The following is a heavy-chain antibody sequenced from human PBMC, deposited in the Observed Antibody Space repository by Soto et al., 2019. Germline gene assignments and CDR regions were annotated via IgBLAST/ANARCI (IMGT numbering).Heavy chain of an antibody. CDR2: IYYSGST. CDR1: GGSVSSGSYY. Sequence: SETLSLTCTVSGGSVSSGSYYWSWIRQPPGKGLEWIGYIYYSGSTNYNPSLKSRVTISVDTSKNQFSLKLSSVTAADTAVYYGARGGGVSDPFDYWGQGTLVTVSS. CDR3: ARGGGVSDPFDY. J-gene: IGHJ4*02. D-gene: IGHD3-10*01. V-gene: IGHV4-61*01.